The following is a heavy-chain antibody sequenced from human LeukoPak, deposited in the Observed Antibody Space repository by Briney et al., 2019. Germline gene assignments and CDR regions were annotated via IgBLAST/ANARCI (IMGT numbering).Heavy chain of an antibody. D-gene: IGHD3-22*01. J-gene: IGHJ3*02. CDR3: ARDPYHYDSSGYSI. CDR2: INPNSGGT. Sequence: ASVTVSCKASGYTFTGYYMHWVRQAPGQGLEWMGWINPNSGGTNYAQKFQGRVTMTRDTSISTAYMELSRLRSDDTAVYYCARDPYHYDSSGYSIWGQGTMVTVSS. V-gene: IGHV1-2*02. CDR1: GYTFTGYY.